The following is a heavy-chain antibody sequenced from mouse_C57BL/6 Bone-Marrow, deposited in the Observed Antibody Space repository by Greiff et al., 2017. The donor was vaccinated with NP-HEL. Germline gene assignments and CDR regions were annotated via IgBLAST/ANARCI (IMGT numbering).Heavy chain of an antibody. Sequence: QVQLQQPGAELVKPGASVKLSCKASGYTFTSYWMHWVKQRPGQGLEWIGMIHPNSGSTNYNEKFKSKATLTVDKSSSTAYMQLSSLTSEDSAVYYCARKEDGNYPFAYWGQGTLVTVSA. CDR2: IHPNSGST. J-gene: IGHJ3*01. CDR1: GYTFTSYW. V-gene: IGHV1-64*01. D-gene: IGHD2-1*01. CDR3: ARKEDGNYPFAY.